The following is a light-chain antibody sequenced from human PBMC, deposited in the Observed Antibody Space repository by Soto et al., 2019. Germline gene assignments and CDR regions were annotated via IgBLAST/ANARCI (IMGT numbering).Light chain of an antibody. CDR2: QDN. CDR3: HSYDSSAHWV. CDR1: GGSIANNY. Sequence: NFMLTQPHSVSESPGKTVTISCTRSGGSIANNYVQWYQKRPGSAPTPVIFQDNERPSGVPDRFSGSIDSSSNSASLTISGLGTEDEADYYCHSYDSSAHWVFGGGTKLTVL. J-gene: IGLJ3*02. V-gene: IGLV6-57*04.